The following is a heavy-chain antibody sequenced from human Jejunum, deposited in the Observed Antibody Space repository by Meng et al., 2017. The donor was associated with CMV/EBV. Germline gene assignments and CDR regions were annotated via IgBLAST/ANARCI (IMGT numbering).Heavy chain of an antibody. Sequence: IHAMTWVRQAPGKGLDWVSTISASGVSAYYADSVKGRFTISRDNSKNTLYLQINSLRADDTAVYYCAKVLNPPRMRFSYYGMDVWGQGTTVTVSS. J-gene: IGHJ6*02. V-gene: IGHV3-23*01. CDR2: ISASGVSA. CDR1: IHA. CDR3: AKVLNPPRMRFSYYGMDV. D-gene: IGHD3-10*01.